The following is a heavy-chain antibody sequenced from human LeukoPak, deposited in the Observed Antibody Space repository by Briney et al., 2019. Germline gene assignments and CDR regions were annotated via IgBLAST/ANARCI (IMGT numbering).Heavy chain of an antibody. CDR3: ARSPVVVVVFDY. J-gene: IGHJ4*02. Sequence: GSLRLSCAASGFTFSSYWMSWIRQPPGKGLEWIGEINHSGSTNYNPSLKSRVTISVDTSKNQFSLKLSSVTAADTAVYYCARSPVVVVVFDYWGQGTLVTVSS. CDR2: INHSGST. CDR1: GFTFSSYW. V-gene: IGHV4-34*01. D-gene: IGHD2-15*01.